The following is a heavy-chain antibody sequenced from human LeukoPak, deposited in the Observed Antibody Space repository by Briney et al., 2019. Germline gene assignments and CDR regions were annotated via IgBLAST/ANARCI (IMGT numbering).Heavy chain of an antibody. D-gene: IGHD5-24*01. CDR3: ARDYKYAFDK. V-gene: IGHV3-48*01. CDR2: IGIDSGNT. Sequence: PGGSLRLSCAVSGFTFSDYSMNWVRQAPGKGLEWISYIGIDSGNTNYADSVKGRFTISGDKAKNSLYLQMNSLRVEDTAVYYCARDYKYAFDKWGQGTLVTVSS. CDR1: GFTFSDYS. J-gene: IGHJ4*02.